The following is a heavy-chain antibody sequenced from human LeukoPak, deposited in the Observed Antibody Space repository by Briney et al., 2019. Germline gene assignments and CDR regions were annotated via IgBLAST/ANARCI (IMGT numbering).Heavy chain of an antibody. V-gene: IGHV4-39*01. CDR3: ARPSRDGYNYFDY. Sequence: PSETLSLTCTVSGGPISSSSYYWGWIRQPPGKGLEWIGSIFYSGSTYYNPSLKSRVTISVDTSKNQFSLKLSSVTAADTAVYYCARPSRDGYNYFDYWGQGTLVTVSS. D-gene: IGHD5-24*01. CDR2: IFYSGST. J-gene: IGHJ4*02. CDR1: GGPISSSSYY.